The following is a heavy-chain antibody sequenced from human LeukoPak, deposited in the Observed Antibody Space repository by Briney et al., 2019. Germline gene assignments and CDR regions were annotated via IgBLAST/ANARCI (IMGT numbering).Heavy chain of an antibody. J-gene: IGHJ3*02. CDR2: IYHSGST. D-gene: IGHD3-3*01. CDR3: ARHGLSGITIFGVVTTSHYDAFDI. CDR1: GYSISSSYY. Sequence: SETLSLTCAVSGYSISSSYYWGWIRQPPGKGLEWIGSIYHSGSTYYNPSLKSRVTISVDTSKNQFSLKLSAVTAADTAVYYCARHGLSGITIFGVVTTSHYDAFDIWGQGTMVTVSS. V-gene: IGHV4-38-2*01.